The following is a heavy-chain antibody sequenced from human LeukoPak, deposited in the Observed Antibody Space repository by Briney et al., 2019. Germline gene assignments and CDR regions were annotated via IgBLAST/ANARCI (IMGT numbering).Heavy chain of an antibody. V-gene: IGHV3-66*01. D-gene: IGHD1-26*01. CDR2: IYSGRST. CDR3: ARYSGTFSNSYFDC. CDR1: GFTVSSND. Sequence: GGSLRLSCAASGFTVSSNDMSWVRQAPGKGLEWVSLIYSGRSTYYADSVKGRFIISRDNSKNTLYLQMNSLRAEDTAVYYCARYSGTFSNSYFDCWGQGTLVTVS. J-gene: IGHJ4*02.